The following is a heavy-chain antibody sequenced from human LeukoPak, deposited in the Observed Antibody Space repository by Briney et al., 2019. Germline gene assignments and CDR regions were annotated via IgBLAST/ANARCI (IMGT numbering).Heavy chain of an antibody. D-gene: IGHD1-26*01. V-gene: IGHV3-21*01. J-gene: IGHJ4*02. CDR2: ISKSGADI. CDR3: ARISEPHYFDY. Sequence: SGGSLRLSCAASGFTFSSDAMSWVRQAPGKGLEWVSSISKSGADIYYADSVKGRFTISRDNAKNSLYLQMNSLRAEDTAVYYCARISEPHYFDYWGQGILVTVSS. CDR1: GFTFSSDA.